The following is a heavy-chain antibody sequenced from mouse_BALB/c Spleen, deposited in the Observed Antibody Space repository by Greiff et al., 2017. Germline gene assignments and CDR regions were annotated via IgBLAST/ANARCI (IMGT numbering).Heavy chain of an antibody. J-gene: IGHJ3*01. CDR2: IDPANGNT. CDR1: GFNIKDTY. D-gene: IGHD2-14*01. CDR3: ASDRYGFAY. V-gene: IGHV14-3*02. Sequence: VHVKQSGAELVKPGASVKLSCTASGFNIKDTYMHWVKQRPEQGLEWIGRIDPANGNTKYDPKFQGKATITADTSSNTAYLQLSSLTSEDTAVYYCASDRYGFAYWGQGTLVTVSA.